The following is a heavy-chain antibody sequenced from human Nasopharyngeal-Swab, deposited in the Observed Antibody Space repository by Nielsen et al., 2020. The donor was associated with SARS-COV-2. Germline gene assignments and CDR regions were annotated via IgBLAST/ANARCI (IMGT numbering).Heavy chain of an antibody. Sequence: WIRQPPGKGLEWVANIKQDGSEQFYVDSVKGRFTISRDNAKNSLYLQMNSLRAEDTAVYYCARVRRYCSGGACYVYYYMDVWGKGTTVTVSS. D-gene: IGHD2-15*01. V-gene: IGHV3-7*01. J-gene: IGHJ6*03. CDR3: ARVRRYCSGGACYVYYYMDV. CDR2: IKQDGSEQ.